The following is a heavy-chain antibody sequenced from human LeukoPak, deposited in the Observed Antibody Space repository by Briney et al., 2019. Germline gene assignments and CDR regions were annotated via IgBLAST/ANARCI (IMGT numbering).Heavy chain of an antibody. V-gene: IGHV3-30*18. CDR3: AKKKTDYSYPSSFDY. CDR1: AFTFSTYD. CDR2: ISYDGSTK. Sequence: PGGSLRLSCTASAFTFSTYDMHWVRQAPGKGLVGVTLISYDGSTKGYSDSVKGRFTLSRDNSKNTLYLQMNSLRAEDTAVYYCAKKKTDYSYPSSFDYWGQGALVTVSS. D-gene: IGHD4-11*01. J-gene: IGHJ4*02.